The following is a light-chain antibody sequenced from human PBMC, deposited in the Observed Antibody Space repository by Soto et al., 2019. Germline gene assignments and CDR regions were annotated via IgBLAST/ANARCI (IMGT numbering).Light chain of an antibody. CDR3: QQYNYWPPIT. V-gene: IGKV3-15*01. J-gene: IGKJ5*01. CDR2: GAS. Sequence: EIVMTQSPATLSVSPGERATLSCRASQSVSTNLAWYQQKPGQAPRLLIYGASTRATGIPARFSGSGSGTEFTLTIRSLQSEDFAVYYCQQYNYWPPITFGQGTRREIK. CDR1: QSVSTN.